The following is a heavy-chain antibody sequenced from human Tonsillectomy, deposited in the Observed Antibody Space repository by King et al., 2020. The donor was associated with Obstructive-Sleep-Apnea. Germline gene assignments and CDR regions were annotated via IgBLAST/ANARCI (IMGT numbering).Heavy chain of an antibody. CDR2: ITWNSGSI. D-gene: IGHD3-16*02. V-gene: IGHV3-9*01. CDR3: AKDVVIYGAGGYGMDV. CDR1: GFTFDEYA. J-gene: IGHJ6*02. Sequence: VQLVESGGALVQPGRSLRLSCVASGFTFDEYAMYWVRQAPGKGLEWVSGITWNSGSIGYADSVKGRFTISRDNARKSLYLQMNSLSAEDTALYYCAKDVVIYGAGGYGMDVWGQGTTVTVSS.